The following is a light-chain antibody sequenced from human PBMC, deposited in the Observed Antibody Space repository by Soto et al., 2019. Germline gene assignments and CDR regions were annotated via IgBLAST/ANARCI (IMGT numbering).Light chain of an antibody. CDR1: QGISSA. V-gene: IGKV1-13*02. CDR2: DAS. Sequence: AIQLTQSPSSLSASVGDRVTITCRASQGISSALAWYQQKPGKAPKLLIYDASSLESGVPSRFSGSGPGTDFSLTISSLQPEDFATYYCQQFNSYPPYTFGQGTKLEIK. J-gene: IGKJ2*01. CDR3: QQFNSYPPYT.